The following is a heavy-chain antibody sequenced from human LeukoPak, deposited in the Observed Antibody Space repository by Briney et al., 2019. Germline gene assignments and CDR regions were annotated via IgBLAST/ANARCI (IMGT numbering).Heavy chain of an antibody. CDR1: GGSISSSNW. CDR2: IYYSGDT. V-gene: IGHV4-4*02. CDR3: ARYGDGYNTYYFDY. D-gene: IGHD5-24*01. Sequence: PSETLSLTCAVFGGSISSSNWWSWVRQPPGKGLEWIGEIYYSGDTNQNPSLKSRVTMSVDKSKNQFSLKLSSVTAADTAVYYCARYGDGYNTYYFDYWGQGTLVTVSS. J-gene: IGHJ4*02.